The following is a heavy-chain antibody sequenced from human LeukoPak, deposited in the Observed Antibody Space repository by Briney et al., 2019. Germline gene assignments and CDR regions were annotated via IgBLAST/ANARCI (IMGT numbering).Heavy chain of an antibody. J-gene: IGHJ4*02. Sequence: GRSLRLSCVASGYTFSSYGMHWVRQAPGKGLQWVAVIWYDESKKYYTDSVKGRFTISRDVSKNTLSLQTNSLRAEDSAMYYCARDGGIGLDYWGQGTLVTVSS. CDR1: GYTFSSYG. D-gene: IGHD2-21*01. V-gene: IGHV3-33*01. CDR3: ARDGGIGLDY. CDR2: IWYDESKK.